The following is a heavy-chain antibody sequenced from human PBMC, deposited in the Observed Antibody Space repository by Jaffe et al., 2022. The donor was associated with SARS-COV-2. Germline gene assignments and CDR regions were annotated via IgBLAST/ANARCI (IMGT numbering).Heavy chain of an antibody. CDR1: GFTFSSYF. J-gene: IGHJ6*02. Sequence: QEQLVESGGGVVQPGRSLRLSCAASGFTFSSYFMYWVRQAPGKGLEWVARISYDGRNTHYADSVKGRVTISRDNSKNTLYLQMNSLRVEDTAMYYCAKDGLYYGSGYYYGMDVWGQGTTVTVSS. CDR3: AKDGLYYGSGYYYGMDV. CDR2: ISYDGRNT. V-gene: IGHV3-30*18. D-gene: IGHD3-10*01.